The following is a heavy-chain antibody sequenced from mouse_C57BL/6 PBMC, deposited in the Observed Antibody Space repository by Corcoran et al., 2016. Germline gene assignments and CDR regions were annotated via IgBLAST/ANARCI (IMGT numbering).Heavy chain of an antibody. CDR3: ARWGLRQEYYFDY. D-gene: IGHD2-4*01. Sequence: EVQLQQSGPELVKPGASVKISCKASRYTFTDYYMNWVKQSHGKSLEWIGDINPNNGGTSYNQKFKGKATLTVDKSSSTAYMELRSLTSEDSAVYYCARWGLRQEYYFDYWGQGTTLTVSS. CDR2: INPNNGGT. J-gene: IGHJ2*01. V-gene: IGHV1-26*01. CDR1: RYTFTDYY.